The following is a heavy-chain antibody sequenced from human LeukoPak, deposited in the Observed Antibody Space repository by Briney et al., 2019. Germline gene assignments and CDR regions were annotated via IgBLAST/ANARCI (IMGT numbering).Heavy chain of an antibody. J-gene: IGHJ4*02. CDR2: ISGNGDYT. D-gene: IGHD5-12*01. CDR3: ARGSGYEPPFDY. Sequence: GGSLRLSCAASGFTFTSYAMSWVRQAPGKGMEWVSTISGNGDYTYYADSVKGRFTFSRDNSKNTLFLQMNSLRAEDTAVYYCARGSGYEPPFDYWGQGTLVTVSS. CDR1: GFTFTSYA. V-gene: IGHV3-23*01.